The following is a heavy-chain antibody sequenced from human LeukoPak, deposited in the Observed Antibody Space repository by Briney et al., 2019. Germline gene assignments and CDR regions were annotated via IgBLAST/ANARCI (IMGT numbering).Heavy chain of an antibody. D-gene: IGHD3-3*01. V-gene: IGHV4-34*01. CDR1: GGSFSGYY. CDR2: INHSGST. Sequence: SETLSLTCAVYGGSFSGYYWSWTRQPPGKGLEWIGEINHSGSTNYNPSLKSRVTISVDTSKNQFSLRLSSVTAADTAVYYCARARMYYDFWSGPEWTYYFDYWGQGTLVTVSS. J-gene: IGHJ4*02. CDR3: ARARMYYDFWSGPEWTYYFDY.